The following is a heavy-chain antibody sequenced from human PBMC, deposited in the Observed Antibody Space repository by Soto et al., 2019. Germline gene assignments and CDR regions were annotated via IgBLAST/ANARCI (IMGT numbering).Heavy chain of an antibody. D-gene: IGHD3-3*01. V-gene: IGHV5-10-1*01. J-gene: IGHJ6*02. CDR2: IDPSDSYT. CDR1: GYSFTSYW. Sequence: GSGYSFTSYWISWVRQMPGKGLEWMGRIDPSDSYTNYSPSFQGHVTISADKSISTAYLQWSSLKASDTAMYYCARHSGRRFLEWLPYQSLDYYGMDVWGQGTTVTVSS. CDR3: ARHSGRRFLEWLPYQSLDYYGMDV.